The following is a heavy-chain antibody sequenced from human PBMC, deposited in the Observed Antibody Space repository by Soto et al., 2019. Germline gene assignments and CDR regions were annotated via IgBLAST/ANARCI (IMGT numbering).Heavy chain of an antibody. J-gene: IGHJ3*02. CDR1: GYTFTSHD. CDR2: MNPNSGNT. V-gene: IGHV1-8*01. CDR3: ARDGNKRNAFDI. Sequence: ASVKVSCKASGYTFTSHDINWVRQATGQGLEWMGWMNPNSGNTGYAQKFQGRVTMTRNTSISTAYMELSSLRSEDTAVYYCARDGNKRNAFDIWGQGTMVTVSS.